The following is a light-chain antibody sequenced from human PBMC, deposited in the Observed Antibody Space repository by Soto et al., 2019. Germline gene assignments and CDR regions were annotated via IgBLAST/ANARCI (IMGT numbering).Light chain of an antibody. CDR3: QEYKTYA. V-gene: IGKV1-5*01. CDR1: QSISDW. J-gene: IGKJ2*01. CDR2: DAS. Sequence: EIQLTQSPSTLAASVGDRVTITCRASQSISDWLAWYQQKPGKAPELLISDASTLTPGVPSRFSGSGSGTEFTLIISSLQPDDVATYFCQEYKTYAFGPGTRVEIK.